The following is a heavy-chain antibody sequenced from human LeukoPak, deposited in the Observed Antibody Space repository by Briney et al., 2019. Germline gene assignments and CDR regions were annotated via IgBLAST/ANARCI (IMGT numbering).Heavy chain of an antibody. V-gene: IGHV4-38-2*02. J-gene: IGHJ5*02. CDR1: GYSISSGYY. D-gene: IGHD2-2*01. CDR2: IYHSGST. Sequence: SETLSLTCTVSGYSISSGYYWGWIRQPPGKGLEWIGSIYHSGSTYYNPSLKSRVTISVDTSKNQFSLKLSSVTAAVTAVYYCAREFIVVPAADSQDNWFDPWGQGTLVTVSS. CDR3: AREFIVVPAADSQDNWFDP.